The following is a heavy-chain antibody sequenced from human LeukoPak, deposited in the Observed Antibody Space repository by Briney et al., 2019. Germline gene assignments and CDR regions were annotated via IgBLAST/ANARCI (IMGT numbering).Heavy chain of an antibody. Sequence: SETLSLTCTVSGGSISSGSYYWSWIRQPAGKGLEWIGSIYYSGSTYYSPSLKSRVTISVDTSKNQFSLKLSSVTAADTAVYYCARDAQYSSIDYWGQGTLVTVSS. CDR2: IYYSGST. D-gene: IGHD6-19*01. CDR3: ARDAQYSSIDY. J-gene: IGHJ4*02. V-gene: IGHV4-39*07. CDR1: GGSISSGSYY.